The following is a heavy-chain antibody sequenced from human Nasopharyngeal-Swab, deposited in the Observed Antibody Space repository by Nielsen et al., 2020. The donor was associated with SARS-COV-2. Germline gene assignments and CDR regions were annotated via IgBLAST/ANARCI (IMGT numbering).Heavy chain of an antibody. CDR1: DFTFSHYW. Sequence: GGSLRLPCGASDFTFSHYWMSWVRQAPGKGLEWVANINHDGSQKYYVDSVKGRFTISRDNSKNSIYLQMDRLRVEDTAVYYCARESSAADYWGQGTLVTVSS. J-gene: IGHJ1*01. V-gene: IGHV3-7*01. CDR2: INHDGSQK. CDR3: ARESSAADY. D-gene: IGHD6-13*01.